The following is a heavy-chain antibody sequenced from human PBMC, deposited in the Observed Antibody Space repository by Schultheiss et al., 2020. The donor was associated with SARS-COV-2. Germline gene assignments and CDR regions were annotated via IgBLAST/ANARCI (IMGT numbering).Heavy chain of an antibody. CDR3: ARGSRIQLWLGDY. J-gene: IGHJ4*02. D-gene: IGHD5-18*01. V-gene: IGHV3-30*03. CDR2: ISYDGSNK. Sequence: GESLKISCAASGFTFSSYGMHWVRQAPGKGLEWVAVISYDGSNKYYADSVKGRFTISRDNSKNTLYLQMNSLRAEDTAVYYCARGSRIQLWLGDYWGQGTLVTVSS. CDR1: GFTFSSYG.